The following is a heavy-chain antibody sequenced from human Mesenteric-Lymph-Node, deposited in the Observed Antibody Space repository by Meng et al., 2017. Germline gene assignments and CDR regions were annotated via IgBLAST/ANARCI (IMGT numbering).Heavy chain of an antibody. CDR2: INGSGTTI. D-gene: IGHD2-2*01. J-gene: IGHJ5*02. CDR1: GFSFSDYF. Sequence: GESLKISCAASGFSFSDYFMSWIRQAPGKGLEWVSYINGSGTTIHYADSVKGRFTISRDNAKNSLYLQMNGLRAEDTAVYYCARRGVTYCISTSCHPTWFDPWGQGTLVTVSS. V-gene: IGHV3-11*04. CDR3: ARRGVTYCISTSCHPTWFDP.